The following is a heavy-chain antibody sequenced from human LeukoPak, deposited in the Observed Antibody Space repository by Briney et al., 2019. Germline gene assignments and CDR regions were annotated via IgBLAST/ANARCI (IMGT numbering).Heavy chain of an antibody. D-gene: IGHD2-21*02. CDR1: GYTFTSYY. J-gene: IGHJ5*02. CDR3: ASGSSGGDGDYRLKNWFDP. V-gene: IGHV1-46*01. CDR2: INPSGGST. Sequence: RASVKVSCKASGYTFTSYYMHWVRQAPEQGLEWMGIINPSGGSTSYAQKFQGRVTMTRDTSTSTVYMELSSLRSEDTAVYYCASGSSGGDGDYRLKNWFDPWGQGTLVTVSS.